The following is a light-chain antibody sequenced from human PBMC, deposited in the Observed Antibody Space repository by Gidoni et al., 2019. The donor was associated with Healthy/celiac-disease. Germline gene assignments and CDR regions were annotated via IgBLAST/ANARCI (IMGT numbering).Light chain of an antibody. Sequence: IVLTQSPATLSLSPGERATLSCRASQSVSSYLAWYQQKPGQPPRLLIYDASNRATGIPARFSGSGSGTDFTLTISSLEPEDFAVYYCQQRSNWPTFGGGTKVEIK. V-gene: IGKV3-11*01. CDR2: DAS. J-gene: IGKJ4*01. CDR3: QQRSNWPT. CDR1: QSVSSY.